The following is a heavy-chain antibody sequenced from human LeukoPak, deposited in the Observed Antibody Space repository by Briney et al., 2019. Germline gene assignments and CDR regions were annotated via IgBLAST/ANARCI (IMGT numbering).Heavy chain of an antibody. J-gene: IGHJ6*02. CDR3: AIRGYYDTTYAYDYHAMDV. Sequence: GGSLRLSCAASGIIFSGYSMHWVRQAPGKGLEWVSYISGSSRTIYYADSVKGRFTISRDNAKNSLHLQINSLRDEDTAVYYCAIRGYYDTTYAYDYHAMDVWGQGTAVTVSS. V-gene: IGHV3-48*02. CDR1: GIIFSGYS. D-gene: IGHD3-22*01. CDR2: ISGSSRTI.